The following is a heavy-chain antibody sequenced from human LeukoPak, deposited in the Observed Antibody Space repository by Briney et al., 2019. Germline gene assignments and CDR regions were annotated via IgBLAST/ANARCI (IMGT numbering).Heavy chain of an antibody. CDR2: ISAYNGNT. V-gene: IGHV1-18*01. D-gene: IGHD2-2*01. Sequence: GASVKVSCKASGYTFTSYGISWVRQAPGQGLEWMGWISAYNGNTNYAQKLQGRVTMTTDTSTSTAYMELRSLRSDDTAVYYCARTSRYIVVVPAAITWFDPWGQGTLVTVSS. CDR1: GYTFTSYG. CDR3: ARTSRYIVVVPAAITWFDP. J-gene: IGHJ5*02.